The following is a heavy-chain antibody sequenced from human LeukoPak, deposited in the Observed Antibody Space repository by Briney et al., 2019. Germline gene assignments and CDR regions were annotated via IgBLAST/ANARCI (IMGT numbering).Heavy chain of an antibody. Sequence: GSLRLSCAASGFTFSTYAMSWVRQAPGKGLEWVSSISGSNGGTYYADSVKGRFTISRDNSKNTLYLHMNSLRAEDTAVYYCARITGYSGYWGQGTLVTVSS. V-gene: IGHV3-23*01. J-gene: IGHJ4*02. CDR2: ISGSNGGT. CDR3: ARITGYSGY. CDR1: GFTFSTYA. D-gene: IGHD5-18*01.